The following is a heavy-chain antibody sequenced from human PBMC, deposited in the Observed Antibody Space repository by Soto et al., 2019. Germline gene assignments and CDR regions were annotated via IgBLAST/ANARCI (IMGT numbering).Heavy chain of an antibody. D-gene: IGHD1-1*01. J-gene: IGHJ3*02. CDR2: IYPGDSDT. CDR3: ARRSGVIQLESKDAFDI. CDR1: GYSFTSYW. Sequence: GESLKISCKGSGYSFTSYWIGWVRQMPGKGLEWMGIIYPGDSDTRYSPSFQGQVTISADKSISTAYLQWSSLKASDTAMYYCARRSGVIQLESKDAFDIWGQGTMVTVSS. V-gene: IGHV5-51*01.